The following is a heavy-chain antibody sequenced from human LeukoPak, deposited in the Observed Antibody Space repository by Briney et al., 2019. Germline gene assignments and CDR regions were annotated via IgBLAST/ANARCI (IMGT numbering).Heavy chain of an antibody. CDR1: GYIFTNYG. CDR3: ARGITMVRAIYYYYGMDV. Sequence: ASVKVSCKASGYIFTNYGITWVRQATGQGLEWMGWMNPNSGNTGYAQKFQGRVTMTRNTSISTAYMELSSLRSEDTAVYYCARGITMVRAIYYYYGMDVWGQGTTVTVSS. CDR2: MNPNSGNT. D-gene: IGHD3-10*01. V-gene: IGHV1-8*01. J-gene: IGHJ6*02.